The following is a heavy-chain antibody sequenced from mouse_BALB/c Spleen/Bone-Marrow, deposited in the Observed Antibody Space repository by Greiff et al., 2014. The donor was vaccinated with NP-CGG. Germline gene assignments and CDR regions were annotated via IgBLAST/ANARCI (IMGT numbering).Heavy chain of an antibody. CDR1: GVSLTPYG. D-gene: IGHD1-1*01. Sequence: QVQLQPSGPGLVAPSPSLSITCTVSGVSLTPYGVNWVCQPPGKGLEWLGVIWGGGITYYNSTLKSRLSISKDSSKSQVFLKMNSLQTDDTAMYYCAKHDTTVVVDYWGQGTTLTVSS. J-gene: IGHJ2*01. V-gene: IGHV2-6-5*01. CDR3: AKHDTTVVVDY. CDR2: IWGGGIT.